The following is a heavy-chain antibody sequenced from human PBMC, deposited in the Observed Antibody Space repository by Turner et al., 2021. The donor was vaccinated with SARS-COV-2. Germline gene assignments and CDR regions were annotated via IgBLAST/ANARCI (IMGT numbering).Heavy chain of an antibody. V-gene: IGHV3-7*01. CDR1: GFNFSSYS. CDR2: IKQDGSEK. D-gene: IGHD1-26*01. J-gene: IGHJ4*02. Sequence: EVQLVESGGGLVQPGGSLRLSCAASGFNFSSYSMSWVRQAPGKGLEWVANIKQDGSEKYYVDSVKGRFTISRDNAKNSLYLQMNSLRAEDTAVYYCARHSPELRGDYFDYWGQGTLVTVSS. CDR3: ARHSPELRGDYFDY.